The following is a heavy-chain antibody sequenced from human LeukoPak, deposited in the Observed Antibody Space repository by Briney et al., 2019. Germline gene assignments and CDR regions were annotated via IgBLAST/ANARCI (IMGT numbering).Heavy chain of an antibody. Sequence: GGSLRLSCAASGFTFSSYSMNWVRQAPGKGLEWISDISSSSTTISYADSVKGRFTISRDSTRNAVYLQMNTLSAEDTAVYYCGRDLKGYTSSGGVDYWGQGTLVIVSS. CDR1: GFTFSSYS. CDR2: ISSSSTTI. D-gene: IGHD6-13*01. V-gene: IGHV3-48*01. CDR3: GRDLKGYTSSGGVDY. J-gene: IGHJ4*02.